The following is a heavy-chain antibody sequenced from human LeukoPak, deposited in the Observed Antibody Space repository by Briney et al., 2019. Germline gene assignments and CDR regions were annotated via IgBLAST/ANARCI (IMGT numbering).Heavy chain of an antibody. CDR3: ARGVDIVAGGFDY. CDR1: GGTFSSYA. V-gene: IGHV1-69*06. D-gene: IGHD2-15*01. CDR2: IIPIFGTA. J-gene: IGHJ4*02. Sequence: ASAKVSCKASGGTFSSYAISWVRQAPGQGLEWMGGIIPIFGTANYAQKFQGRVTITADKSTSTAYMELSSLRSEDTAVYYCARGVDIVAGGFDYWGQGTLVTVSS.